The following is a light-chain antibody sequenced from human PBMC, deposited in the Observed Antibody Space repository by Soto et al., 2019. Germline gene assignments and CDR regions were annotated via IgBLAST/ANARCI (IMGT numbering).Light chain of an antibody. V-gene: IGKV3-15*01. CDR1: QSVGSN. J-gene: IGKJ1*01. Sequence: EIVLTHSPPTLSLSPGERATLSCRASQSVGSNLAWYQQKPGQAPRLLIYGASTRATGVPPRFSGSGSGTEFTLTISSLQSEDFAVYYCQKFNKWPWTFGQGTKVDIK. CDR3: QKFNKWPWT. CDR2: GAS.